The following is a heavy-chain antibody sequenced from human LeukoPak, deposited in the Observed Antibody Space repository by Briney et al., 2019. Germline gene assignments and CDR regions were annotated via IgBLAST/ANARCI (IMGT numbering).Heavy chain of an antibody. CDR3: ARDLFVSSGRYGMDV. V-gene: IGHV1-69*04. J-gene: IGHJ6*02. CDR2: IIPILGIA. Sequence: SVKVSCKASGGTFSSYAISWVRQAPGQGLEWMGRIIPILGIANYAQKFQGRVTITADKSTSTAYMELSSLRSEDTAVYYCARDLFVSSGRYGMDVWGQGTTVTVSS. CDR1: GGTFSSYA. D-gene: IGHD6-19*01.